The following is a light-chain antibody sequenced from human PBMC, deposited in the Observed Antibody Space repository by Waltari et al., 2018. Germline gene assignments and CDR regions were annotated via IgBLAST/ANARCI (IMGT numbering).Light chain of an antibody. J-gene: IGLJ2*01. V-gene: IGLV1-47*01. CDR2: RNN. CDR3: AAWDDSLSVV. Sequence: QSVLTKPPSASVTPGQRVTIPCSGSSSNLDSIYVYWYQQLPGTATKLLIYRNNQRPSGVPDRFSCSKSGTSASLAISWLRSEDEADYYCAAWDDSLSVVFGGGTKLTVL. CDR1: SSNLDSIY.